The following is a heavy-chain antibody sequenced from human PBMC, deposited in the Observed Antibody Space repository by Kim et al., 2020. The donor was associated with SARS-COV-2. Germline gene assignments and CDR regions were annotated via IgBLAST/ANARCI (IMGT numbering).Heavy chain of an antibody. Sequence: YSDGSTNYADSVKGRFTITRDNTKNTLDLEMNSLRAEDTAVYYCAKDNDYWGQGTLVTVSS. CDR3: AKDNDY. J-gene: IGHJ4*02. CDR2: YSDGST. V-gene: IGHV3-53*01.